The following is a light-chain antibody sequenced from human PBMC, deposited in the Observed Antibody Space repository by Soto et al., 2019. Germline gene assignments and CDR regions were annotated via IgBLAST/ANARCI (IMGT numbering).Light chain of an antibody. J-gene: IGKJ3*01. CDR2: GAS. CDR3: QQYGTSPFT. V-gene: IGKV3-20*01. CDR1: QSVNNNY. Sequence: EIVVTQSPGTLSLSPGEGATLSCRASQSVNNNYLAWYQQRPGQAPRLLIYGASSRPNGVPDRFFGSGSGTDFTLTISRLEPEDFAVFFCQQYGTSPFTFGPGTTVDI.